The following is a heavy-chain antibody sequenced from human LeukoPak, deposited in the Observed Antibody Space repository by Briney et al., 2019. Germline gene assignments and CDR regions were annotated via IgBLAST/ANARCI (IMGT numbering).Heavy chain of an antibody. CDR2: ISYDGSNK. Sequence: GGSLRLSCAASGFTFSSYGMHWVRQAPGKGLEWVAVISYDGSNKYYADSVKGRFSISRDNSKNTLYLQMNSLRAEDTAVYYCAKSMYYYYGMDVWGQGTTVTVSS. V-gene: IGHV3-30*18. CDR1: GFTFSSYG. J-gene: IGHJ6*02. CDR3: AKSMYYYYGMDV.